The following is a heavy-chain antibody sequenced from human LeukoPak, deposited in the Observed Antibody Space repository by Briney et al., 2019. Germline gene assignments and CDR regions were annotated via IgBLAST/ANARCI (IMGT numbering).Heavy chain of an antibody. CDR2: LYSGGNT. D-gene: IGHD3-22*01. CDR3: ARDYYYDSSGLRY. Sequence: GGSLRLSCAVSGFTVSSNYMSWVRQAPGKGLEWVSVLYSGGNTYYADSVKGRFTISRDNSKNTLYLQMNSLRAEDTAVYYCARDYYYDSSGLRYWGQGTLVTVSS. V-gene: IGHV3-53*05. CDR1: GFTVSSNY. J-gene: IGHJ4*02.